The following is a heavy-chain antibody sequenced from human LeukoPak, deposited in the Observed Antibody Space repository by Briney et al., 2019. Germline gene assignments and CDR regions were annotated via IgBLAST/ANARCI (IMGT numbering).Heavy chain of an antibody. D-gene: IGHD6-13*01. J-gene: IGHJ5*02. CDR2: INPNNGGT. CDR1: GYTFTGYY. V-gene: IGHV1-2*02. Sequence: ASVTVSCKASGYTFTGYYMQWVRQAPGQGLEWMGWINPNNGGTNYAQKFQGRVTMTRDTSISTAYMGLSRLRSDDTAVYYCASRIAAAGSLTGRTGVGWFDPWGQGTLVTVSS. CDR3: ASRIAAAGSLTGRTGVGWFDP.